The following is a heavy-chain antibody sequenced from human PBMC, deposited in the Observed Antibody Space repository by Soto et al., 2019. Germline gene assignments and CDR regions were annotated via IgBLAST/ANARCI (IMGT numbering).Heavy chain of an antibody. D-gene: IGHD3-16*01. CDR1: GFTVSNNY. V-gene: IGHV3-53*01. Sequence: EVQLVESGGGLIQPGGSLRLSCAVSGFTVSNNYMSWVRQAPGKGLEGVSVIYSGGYTAYGDSVKGRFTISRDNSKNTLLCKRKSVGAGDRAVFCLGAPPGGGGYWGQGTLVTVSS. CDR3: GAPPGGGGY. J-gene: IGHJ4*02. CDR2: IYSGGYT.